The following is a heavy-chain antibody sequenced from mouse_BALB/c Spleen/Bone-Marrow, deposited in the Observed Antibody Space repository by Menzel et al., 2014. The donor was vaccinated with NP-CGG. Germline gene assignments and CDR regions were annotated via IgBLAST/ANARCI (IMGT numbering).Heavy chain of an antibody. Sequence: XQLQQSAAELARPGASVKMSCKASGYTFTSXTXHWVXQRPXXGXXWXGYINPSSGYTEYNQKFKDKTTLTADKSSSTAYMQLSSLTSEDSAVYFCARYWFAYWGQGTLVTVSA. V-gene: IGHV1-4*02. CDR3: ARYWFAY. CDR1: GYTFTSXT. J-gene: IGHJ3*01. CDR2: INPSSGYT.